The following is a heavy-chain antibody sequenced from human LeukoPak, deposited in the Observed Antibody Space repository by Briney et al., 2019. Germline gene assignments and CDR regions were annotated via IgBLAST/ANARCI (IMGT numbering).Heavy chain of an antibody. V-gene: IGHV3-66*01. D-gene: IGHD6-19*01. CDR1: GFTFDDYA. CDR2: IYSGDRT. Sequence: GGSLRLSCAASGFTFDDYAMHWVRQAPGKGLEWVSVIYSGDRTYYADSVKGRFTISRDNSKNTAYLQMNSLRGDDTAVYYCGTSSAWYRWDYWGQGTLVTVSS. CDR3: GTSSAWYRWDY. J-gene: IGHJ4*02.